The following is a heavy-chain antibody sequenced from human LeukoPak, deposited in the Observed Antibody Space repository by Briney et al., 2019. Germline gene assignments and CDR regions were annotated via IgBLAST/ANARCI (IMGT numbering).Heavy chain of an antibody. Sequence: GGSLRLSCVASGFTFSSYWMHWVRLVPGKGLVWVSRINSDGSITDYADSVKGRFTISRDSAKNALYLQMNSLGAEDTAMYYCVRLNVATPFDCWGQGTLVTVSS. V-gene: IGHV3-74*01. D-gene: IGHD2-15*01. CDR3: VRLNVATPFDC. CDR2: INSDGSIT. CDR1: GFTFSSYW. J-gene: IGHJ4*02.